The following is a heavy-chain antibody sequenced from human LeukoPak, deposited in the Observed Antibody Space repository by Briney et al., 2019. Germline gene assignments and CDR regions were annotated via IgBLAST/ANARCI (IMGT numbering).Heavy chain of an antibody. Sequence: PGGSLRLSCAASGFTFSSYLVNWVRQAPGKGLEWVSSISSSSSYIYYADSVKGRFTISRDNSKNTLYLQMNSLRVEDTAVYYCGRDLIGTAASWDCWGQGTLVTVSS. CDR2: ISSSSSYI. CDR1: GFTFSSYL. V-gene: IGHV3-21*04. CDR3: GRDLIGTAASWDC. J-gene: IGHJ4*02. D-gene: IGHD6-25*01.